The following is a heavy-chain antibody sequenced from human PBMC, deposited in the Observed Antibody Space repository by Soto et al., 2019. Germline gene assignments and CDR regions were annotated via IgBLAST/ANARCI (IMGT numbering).Heavy chain of an antibody. CDR3: ARGSDYYDSSGYYH. CDR1: GFTFSSYG. J-gene: IGHJ5*02. CDR2: IWYDGSNK. Sequence: QVQLVESGGGVVQPGRSLRLSFAASGFTFSSYGMHWVRQAPGKGLEWVAVIWYDGSNKYYADSVKGRFTISRDNSKNTLYLQMNSLRAEDTAVYYCARGSDYYDSSGYYHWGQGTLVTVSS. V-gene: IGHV3-33*01. D-gene: IGHD3-22*01.